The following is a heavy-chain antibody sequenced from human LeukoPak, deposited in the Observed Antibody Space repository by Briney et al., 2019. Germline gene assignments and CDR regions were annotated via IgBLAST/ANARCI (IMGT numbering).Heavy chain of an antibody. CDR2: IFGDGRT. J-gene: IGHJ3*01. Sequence: AGGSLRLSCAASGFTVSSKYMSWVRQAPGMGLEWVSVIFGDGRTHYADSVKGRFTISRVNSKNTLYLQMSSLRAEDTAIYYCARRGGSTGWGAFDFWGHGTMVTVSS. CDR1: GFTVSSKY. V-gene: IGHV3-53*01. D-gene: IGHD6-19*01. CDR3: ARRGGSTGWGAFDF.